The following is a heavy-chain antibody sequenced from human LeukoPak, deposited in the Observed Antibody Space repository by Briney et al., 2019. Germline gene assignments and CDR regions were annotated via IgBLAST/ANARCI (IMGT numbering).Heavy chain of an antibody. J-gene: IGHJ4*02. V-gene: IGHV5-10-1*01. CDR1: GYSFSSYR. CDR3: ARSPVTVAGTGLEGY. Sequence: GAALKICYKGSGYSFSSYRISWLRQTRGEGRGRRGRIDTSGTYNNYSPSHEGHVIISADKSISTAYLQWSSLKASDTAMYYWARSPVTVAGTGLEGYWGQGTLVTVSS. D-gene: IGHD6-19*01. CDR2: IDTSGTYN.